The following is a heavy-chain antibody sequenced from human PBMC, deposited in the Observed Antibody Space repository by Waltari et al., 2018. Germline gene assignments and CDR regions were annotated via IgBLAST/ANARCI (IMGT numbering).Heavy chain of an antibody. J-gene: IGHJ1*01. D-gene: IGHD6-13*01. V-gene: IGHV3-30*02. CDR2: IRYDGSNK. CDR1: GFTFSSYG. CDR3: ATLAGGRIAAAGTKYFQH. Sequence: VQLVETGGGLIQPGGSLRLSCAASGFTFSSYGMHWVRQAPGKGLEWVAFIRYDGSNKYYADSVKGRFTISRDNSKNTLYLQMNSLRAEDTAVYYCATLAGGRIAAAGTKYFQHWGQGTLVTVSS.